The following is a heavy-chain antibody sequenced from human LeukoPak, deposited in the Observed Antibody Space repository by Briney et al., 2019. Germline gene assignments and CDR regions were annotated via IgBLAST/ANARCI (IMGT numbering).Heavy chain of an antibody. CDR2: INKDGSEK. CDR1: GFTFSSYW. J-gene: IGHJ1*01. Sequence: GGSLRLSCAASGFTFSSYWMSWVRQTPGKGLEWVANINKDGSEKYYMDSVRGRFTISRDNAKNSLSLQMNSLRVEDTAVYYCARELVVGPAEYFQNWGQGTLATVSS. CDR3: ARELVVGPAEYFQN. V-gene: IGHV3-7*01. D-gene: IGHD2-8*02.